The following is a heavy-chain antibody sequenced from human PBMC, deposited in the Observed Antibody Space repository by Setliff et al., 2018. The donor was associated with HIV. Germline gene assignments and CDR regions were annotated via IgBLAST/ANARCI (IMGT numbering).Heavy chain of an antibody. Sequence: SETLSLTCTVSGDSINSYYWSWIRQPAGKGLELIGRIYTSGTPNYNPSLKRRVTMSLDTSKNQFSLKVRSVTASDTAVYYCARNFWNGPPDYYYYGMDVWG. CDR2: IYTSGTP. J-gene: IGHJ6*01. CDR1: GDSINSYY. CDR3: ARNFWNGPPDYYYYGMDV. D-gene: IGHD3-3*01. V-gene: IGHV4-4*07.